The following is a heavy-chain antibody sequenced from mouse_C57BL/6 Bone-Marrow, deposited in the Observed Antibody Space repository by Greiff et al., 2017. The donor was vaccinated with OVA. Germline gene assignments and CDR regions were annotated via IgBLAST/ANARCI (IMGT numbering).Heavy chain of an antibody. J-gene: IGHJ2*01. Sequence: EVKLVESGGDLVKPGGSLKLSCAASGFTFSSYGLSWVRQTPDKRLEWVATISSGGSYTYYPDSVKGRFTISRDNAKNTLYLQRSSLKSEDTAMYYCARHGDYGSFFDYWGQGTTLTVSS. CDR3: ARHGDYGSFFDY. CDR1: GFTFSSYG. V-gene: IGHV5-6*01. CDR2: ISSGGSYT. D-gene: IGHD1-1*01.